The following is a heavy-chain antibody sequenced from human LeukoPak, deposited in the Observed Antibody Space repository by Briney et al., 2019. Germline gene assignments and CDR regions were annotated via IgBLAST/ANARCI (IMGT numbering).Heavy chain of an antibody. Sequence: GGSLRLSCAASGFTFSDYYMSWIRQAPGNGLEWVSYISSSGSTIYYADSVKGRFTISRDNAKNSLYLQMNSLRAEDTAVYYCVRGVSISSTWYNDLWGQGTTVTVSS. D-gene: IGHD6-13*01. J-gene: IGHJ6*02. CDR3: VRGVSISSTWYNDL. CDR2: ISSSGSTI. V-gene: IGHV3-11*04. CDR1: GFTFSDYY.